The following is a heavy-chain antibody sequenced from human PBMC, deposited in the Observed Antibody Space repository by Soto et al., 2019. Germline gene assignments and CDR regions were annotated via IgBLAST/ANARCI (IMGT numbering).Heavy chain of an antibody. CDR1: GVTFSNAW. Sequence: EVQLVESGGGLVKPGGSLRLSCAASGVTFSNAWMNWVRQAPGKWLEWVGLIKSKSDGGTTDYAAPVKGRFTISRDDSKNTLYLQMNSLKTEDTAVCYCTTGIYIYELDYRGQGTLVTVSS. CDR2: IKSKSDGGTT. CDR3: TTGIYIYELDY. V-gene: IGHV3-15*07. D-gene: IGHD5-18*01. J-gene: IGHJ4*02.